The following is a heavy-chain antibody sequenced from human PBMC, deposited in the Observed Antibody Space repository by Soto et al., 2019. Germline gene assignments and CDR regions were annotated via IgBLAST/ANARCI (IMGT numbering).Heavy chain of an antibody. Sequence: QPGWSLRLSCAASGFTFSSYAMSWVRQAPGKGLEWVSAISGSGGSTYYADSVKGRFTISRDNSKNTLYLQMNSLRAEDTAVYYCASFVRWLQIFDYWGQGTLVTVSS. J-gene: IGHJ4*02. V-gene: IGHV3-23*01. CDR1: GFTFSSYA. CDR3: ASFVRWLQIFDY. CDR2: ISGSGGST. D-gene: IGHD5-12*01.